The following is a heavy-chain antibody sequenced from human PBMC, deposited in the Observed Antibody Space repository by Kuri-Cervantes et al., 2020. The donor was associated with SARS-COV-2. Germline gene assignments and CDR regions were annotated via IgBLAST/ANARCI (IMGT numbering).Heavy chain of an antibody. J-gene: IGHJ4*02. Sequence: GESLKISCAASGFTFSSYAMSWVRQAPGKGLEWVSAISGSGGSTYYADSVKGRFTISRDNSKNTLYLQMNSLRAEDTAVHYCAKIAVAGTFDYWGQGTLVTVSS. CDR2: ISGSGGST. D-gene: IGHD6-19*01. V-gene: IGHV3-23*01. CDR1: GFTFSSYA. CDR3: AKIAVAGTFDY.